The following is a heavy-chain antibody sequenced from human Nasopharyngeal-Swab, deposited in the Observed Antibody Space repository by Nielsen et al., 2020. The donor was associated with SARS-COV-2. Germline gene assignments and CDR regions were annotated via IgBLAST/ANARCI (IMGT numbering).Heavy chain of an antibody. J-gene: IGHJ4*02. V-gene: IGHV3-21*01. CDR1: GFTFNNYN. D-gene: IGHD3-10*01. Sequence: GASLKISRAASGFTFNNYNFNWVRQAPGKGLEWVSSISSSSSYIYYADSVKGRFTVSRDNSKNTLYLQMNSLRAEDTAVYYCARRALQDYYFDYWGQGTLVTVSS. CDR2: ISSSSSYI. CDR3: ARRALQDYYFDY.